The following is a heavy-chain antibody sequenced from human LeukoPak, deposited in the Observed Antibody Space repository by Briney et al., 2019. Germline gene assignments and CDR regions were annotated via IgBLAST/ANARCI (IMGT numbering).Heavy chain of an antibody. Sequence: GGSLRLSCAASGFTFSSYWMHWVRQAPGMGLVWVSRINSDGSSTIYADSVKGRFTISRDNAKNTLYLQMNSLRAEDTAVYYCAREGTYYDILTGYYMESAFDIWGQGTMVTVSS. V-gene: IGHV3-74*01. CDR3: AREGTYYDILTGYYMESAFDI. J-gene: IGHJ3*02. CDR2: INSDGSST. CDR1: GFTFSSYW. D-gene: IGHD3-9*01.